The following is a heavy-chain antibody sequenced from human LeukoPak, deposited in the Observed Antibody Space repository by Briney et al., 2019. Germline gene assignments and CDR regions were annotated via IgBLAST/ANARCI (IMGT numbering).Heavy chain of an antibody. J-gene: IGHJ4*02. CDR3: ARTSGYNSLPF. Sequence: SQTLSLTCAISGDSISSNTASWHWIRQSPSRGLEWLGRTYYTSNLYNDYADSVKSRITINPDTSKNQFSLHLNPVTPEDTAMYYCARTSGYNSLPFWGQGTLVTVSS. D-gene: IGHD1-14*01. CDR2: TYYTSNLYN. V-gene: IGHV6-1*01. CDR1: GDSISSNTAS.